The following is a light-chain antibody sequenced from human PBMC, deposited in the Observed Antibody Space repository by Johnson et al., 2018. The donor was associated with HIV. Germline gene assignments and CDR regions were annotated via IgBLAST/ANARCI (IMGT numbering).Light chain of an antibody. CDR1: SSNIGNNY. J-gene: IGLJ1*01. CDR2: DNN. Sequence: QSVLTQPPSVSAAPGQKVTISCSGSSSNIGNNYVSWYQQVPGTAPKLLIYDNNRRPSGIPDRFSGSKSGTSATLGITGLQTGDEADYYCGPWDSSLRTAFFRTGTKVTVL. CDR3: GPWDSSLRTAF. V-gene: IGLV1-51*01.